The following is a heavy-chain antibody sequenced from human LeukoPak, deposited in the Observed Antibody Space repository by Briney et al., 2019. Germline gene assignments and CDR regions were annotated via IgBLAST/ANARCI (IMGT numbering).Heavy chain of an antibody. V-gene: IGHV5-51*01. D-gene: IGHD6-13*01. CDR1: GYRFTSYW. J-gene: IGHJ4*02. Sequence: GESLKISCKGSGYRFTSYWIGWVRQMPGKGLEWMGIIYPGDSDTRYSPSFQGQVTISADKSISTAYLQWSSLKASDTAMYYCARLTIAAAGTPTAYYFDYWGQGTLVTVSS. CDR3: ARLTIAAAGTPTAYYFDY. CDR2: IYPGDSDT.